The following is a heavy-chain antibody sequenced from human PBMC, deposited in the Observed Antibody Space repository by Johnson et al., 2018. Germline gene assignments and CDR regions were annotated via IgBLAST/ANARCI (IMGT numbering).Heavy chain of an antibody. V-gene: IGHV3-23*04. J-gene: IGHJ6*02. D-gene: IGHD1/OR15-1a*01. CDR1: GFLFSSYA. Sequence: VQLVESVGGLVQPGGSLRLSCTGSGFLFSSYAMSWVRQIPGKGLEWVAGITGSGVTTNYADSVKGRFTISRDNSNNTQYLQMNILRAEDTAVYYCAKYNWNTGYYYYGMDVWGQGTTVTVSS. CDR3: AKYNWNTGYYYYGMDV. CDR2: ITGSGVTT.